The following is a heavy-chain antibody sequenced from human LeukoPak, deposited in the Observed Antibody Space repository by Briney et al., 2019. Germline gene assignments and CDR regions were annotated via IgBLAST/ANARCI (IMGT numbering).Heavy chain of an antibody. CDR2: IYYGGST. CDR3: ARRMHDSSNWYGPFDY. Sequence: SETPSLTYTVSGGSISSYYWSWIRQPPGKGLEWIGYIYYGGSTNYNPSLKSRVTISVDTSKNQFSLKLSSVTAADTAVYCCARRMHDSSNWYGPFDYWGQGTLVTVSS. CDR1: GGSISSYY. J-gene: IGHJ4*02. D-gene: IGHD6-13*01. V-gene: IGHV4-59*08.